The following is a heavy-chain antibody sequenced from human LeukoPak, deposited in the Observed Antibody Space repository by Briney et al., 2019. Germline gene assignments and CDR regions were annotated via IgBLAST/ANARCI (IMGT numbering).Heavy chain of an antibody. CDR1: GGSISSGGYS. CDR3: ARHLDSSWYNELGY. J-gene: IGHJ4*02. V-gene: IGHV4-31*03. Sequence: PSQTLSLTCTVSGGSISSGGYSWSWIRQHPGKGLDWIGYIYYSGSTYYNPSLKSRVTISVDTSKNQFSLKLSSVTAADTAVYYCARHLDSSWYNELGYWGQGTLVTVSS. D-gene: IGHD6-13*01. CDR2: IYYSGST.